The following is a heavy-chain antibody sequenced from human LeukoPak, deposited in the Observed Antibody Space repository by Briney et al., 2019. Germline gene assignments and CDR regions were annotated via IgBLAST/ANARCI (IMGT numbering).Heavy chain of an antibody. Sequence: SQTLSLTCTVSGGSISSGGYYWSWIRQPPGEGLEWIGYIYYSGSTNYNPSLKSRVTISVDTSQNQFSLKLSSVTAADTAVYYCARDHGGNLDWGQGTLVTVSS. D-gene: IGHD4-23*01. J-gene: IGHJ4*02. V-gene: IGHV4-61*08. CDR3: ARDHGGNLD. CDR1: GGSISSGGYY. CDR2: IYYSGST.